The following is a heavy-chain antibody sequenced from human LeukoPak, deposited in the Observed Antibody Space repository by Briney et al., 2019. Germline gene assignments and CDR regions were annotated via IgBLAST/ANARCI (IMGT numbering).Heavy chain of an antibody. CDR2: IYHNGST. CDR3: ARLRDYYYNYMDV. CDR1: GGSISSSNW. J-gene: IGHJ6*03. Sequence: KSSETLSLTCAVSGGSISSSNWWSWVRQPPGKGLEWIGEIYHNGSTNYHPSLKSRVTISVDKSKNQFSLKLSSVTAADTAVYYCARLRDYYYNYMDVWGKGTTVTISS. V-gene: IGHV4-4*02.